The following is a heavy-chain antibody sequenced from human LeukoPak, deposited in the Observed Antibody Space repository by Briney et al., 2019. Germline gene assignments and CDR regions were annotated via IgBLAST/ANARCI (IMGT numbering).Heavy chain of an antibody. J-gene: IGHJ5*02. V-gene: IGHV3-23*01. D-gene: IGHD1-14*01. CDR3: AKGSGINHYHWIDP. CDR2: ISGGGGST. CDR1: AFTFSSYA. Sequence: GGSLRLSCAASAFTFSSYAMNWGRQAPGKGLEWVSGISGGGGSTYYADSVKGRFTLSRDNTKNTLYLQMDSLRAEDTALYYCAKGSGINHYHWIDPWGQGTLVTVSS.